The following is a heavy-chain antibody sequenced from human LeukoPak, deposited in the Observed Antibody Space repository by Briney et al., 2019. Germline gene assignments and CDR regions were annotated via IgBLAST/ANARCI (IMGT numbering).Heavy chain of an antibody. V-gene: IGHV1-46*01. CDR3: ARDIFGPTVVTPQLAQLDY. CDR1: GYTFTSNY. J-gene: IGHJ4*02. Sequence: ASVKVSCKASGYTFTSNYFHWVRQAPGQGLEWLGMINPRGGYTRFAQKFKGRVTMTSDTSTSTVYVELRSLGSDDTAVYYCARDIFGPTVVTPQLAQLDYWGQGTLVTVSS. CDR2: INPRGGYT. D-gene: IGHD4-23*01.